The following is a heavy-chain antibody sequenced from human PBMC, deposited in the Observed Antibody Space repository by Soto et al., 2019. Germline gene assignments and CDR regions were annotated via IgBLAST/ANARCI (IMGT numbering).Heavy chain of an antibody. Sequence: EVHLVESGGGLVQPGGSLRLSCAASGFIFHDPWVHWVRLTPGKGLEWVAHMNQDGSEKNYVDFVKGRFTISRDNAKNFLYLHMSSLRAEDSAVYYCVRVGLQMGNAFDFWGQGTTVTVSS. CDR1: GFIFHDPW. CDR3: VRVGLQMGNAFDF. V-gene: IGHV3-7*03. D-gene: IGHD4-4*01. J-gene: IGHJ3*01. CDR2: MNQDGSEK.